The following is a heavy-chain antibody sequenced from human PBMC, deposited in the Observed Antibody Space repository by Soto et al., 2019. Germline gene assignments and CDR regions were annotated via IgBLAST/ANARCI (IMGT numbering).Heavy chain of an antibody. Sequence: QVQLVQSGAEVRKPGSSVKVSCKASGGTFSRHAISWVRQAPGQGLEWMGGIIPIFGTANHAQKFQGRVTIIADESTSTVYMELSSLRSEDTAMYYCARVNIPYYYDSSGYLNWFDPWGQGTLVTVSS. CDR2: IIPIFGTA. CDR1: GGTFSRHA. CDR3: ARVNIPYYYDSSGYLNWFDP. V-gene: IGHV1-69*01. D-gene: IGHD3-22*01. J-gene: IGHJ5*02.